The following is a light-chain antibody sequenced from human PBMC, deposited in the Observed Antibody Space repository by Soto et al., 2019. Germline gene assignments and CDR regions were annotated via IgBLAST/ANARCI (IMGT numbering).Light chain of an antibody. V-gene: IGKV3-20*01. CDR3: QQYGSSPKT. CDR2: AAS. Sequence: EIVFTQSPGTLSLSPGERATLSCRASQSVSSSYLVWHQQKPGQAPRLLIYAASRRATGIPDRFSGSGSGTDFTLTISRLEPEDFAVYYCQQYGSSPKTVGQGTKGDIK. J-gene: IGKJ1*01. CDR1: QSVSSSY.